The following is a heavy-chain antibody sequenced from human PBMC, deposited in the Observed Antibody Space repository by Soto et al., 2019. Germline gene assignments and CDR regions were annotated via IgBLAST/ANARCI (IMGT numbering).Heavy chain of an antibody. D-gene: IGHD2-15*01. CDR2: ISGSGGST. V-gene: IGHV3-23*01. Sequence: GGSLRLSCAASGFTFSSYAMSWVRQAPGKGLEWVSAISGSGGSTYYADSVKGRFTISRDNSKNTLYLQMNSLRAEDTAVYYCAKRRYCSGVSCYSSDYWGQGTLVTVSS. J-gene: IGHJ4*02. CDR3: AKRRYCSGVSCYSSDY. CDR1: GFTFSSYA.